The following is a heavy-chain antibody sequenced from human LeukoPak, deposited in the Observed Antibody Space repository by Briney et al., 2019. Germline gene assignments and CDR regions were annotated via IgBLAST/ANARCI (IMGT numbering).Heavy chain of an antibody. CDR2: FDPEDGET. V-gene: IGHV1-24*01. D-gene: IGHD3-22*01. CDR1: GYTFTSYG. J-gene: IGHJ4*02. CDR3: ATASTPYYYDSSALNYFDY. Sequence: GASVKVSCKASGYTFTSYGISWVRQAPGKGLEWMGGFDPEDGETIYAQKFQGRVTMTEDTSTDTAYMELSSLRSEDTAVYYCATASTPYYYDSSALNYFDYWGQGTLVTVSS.